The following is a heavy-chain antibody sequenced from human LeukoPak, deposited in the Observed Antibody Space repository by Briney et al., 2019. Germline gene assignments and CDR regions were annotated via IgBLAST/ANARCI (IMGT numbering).Heavy chain of an antibody. D-gene: IGHD5-24*01. CDR3: ARVLRWDAFDI. V-gene: IGHV1-69*04. CDR2: IIPILGIA. Sequence: SVKVSCKASGGTFSSYAISWVRQAPGQGLEWMGRIIPILGIANYAQKFQGRVTITADKSTSTAYMELSSLRSEDTAVYYCARVLRWDAFDIWGQGTMVTVSS. J-gene: IGHJ3*02. CDR1: GGTFSSYA.